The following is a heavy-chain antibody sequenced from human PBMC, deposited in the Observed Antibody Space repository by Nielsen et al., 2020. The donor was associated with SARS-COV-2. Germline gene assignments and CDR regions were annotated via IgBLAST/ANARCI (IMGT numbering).Heavy chain of an antibody. D-gene: IGHD2-15*01. CDR3: ARDLGYCSGGSCYDYYYGMDV. CDR2: MNPNSGNT. V-gene: IGHV1-8*01. CDR1: GYTFTSYD. J-gene: IGHJ6*02. Sequence: ASVKVSCKASGYTFTSYDINWVRQATGQGLEWMGWMNPNSGNTGYAQKFQGRVTMTRNTSISTAYMELSSLRSEDTAVYYCARDLGYCSGGSCYDYYYGMDVWGQGTTVTVSS.